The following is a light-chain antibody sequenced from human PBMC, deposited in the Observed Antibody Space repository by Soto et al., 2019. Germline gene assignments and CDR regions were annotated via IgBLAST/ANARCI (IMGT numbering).Light chain of an antibody. Sequence: QSALTQPPSVSGAPGQRITISCTGTTSNIGAGFDVHWYQRFPGAAPKLLIYDNVNRPSGVPDRFSASKSGTSASLAIAGLQAEDEADYYCQSFDSSLTGSDVFGTGTKVTVL. J-gene: IGLJ1*01. CDR1: TSNIGAGFD. V-gene: IGLV1-40*01. CDR3: QSFDSSLTGSDV. CDR2: DNV.